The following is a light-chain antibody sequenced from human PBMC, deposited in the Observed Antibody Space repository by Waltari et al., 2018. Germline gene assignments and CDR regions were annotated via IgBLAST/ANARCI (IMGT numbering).Light chain of an antibody. CDR1: QGISSY. CDR2: AAS. Sequence: AIRITQSPSSLSASTGDRVTLTCRASQGISSYLAWYQQKPGKAPKLLIYAASTLQSGVPSRFSGSGSGTDFTLTISCLQSEDFATYYCQQYYSFPVTFGGGTTVEIK. V-gene: IGKV1-8*01. CDR3: QQYYSFPVT. J-gene: IGKJ4*01.